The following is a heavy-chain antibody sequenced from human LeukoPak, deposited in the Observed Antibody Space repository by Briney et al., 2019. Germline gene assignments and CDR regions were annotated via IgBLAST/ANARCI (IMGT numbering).Heavy chain of an antibody. Sequence: PSETLSLTCTVCGVSINSYNYYWGWIRQPPGKGLEWIGSICYSGISYYNPSLKSRATISIDTSKNHFSLKLSSVTAADTAVYYCARHSEEDGINPKPLDYWGQGTLVTVSS. J-gene: IGHJ4*02. CDR2: ICYSGIS. D-gene: IGHD5-24*01. CDR3: ARHSEEDGINPKPLDY. V-gene: IGHV4-39*01. CDR1: GVSINSYNYY.